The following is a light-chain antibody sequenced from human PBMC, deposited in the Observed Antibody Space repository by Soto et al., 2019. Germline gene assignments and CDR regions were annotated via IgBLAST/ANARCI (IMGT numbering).Light chain of an antibody. Sequence: DIQMTQSPSSLSASVGDRVTITCRASQSIGRHLTWYQQKAGKAPKLLIYAAFSLQGGVPLRFSGSGSWTYFTLTISSLQPEDVATYSCLQSSSITWTFGQGTSVEIK. CDR1: QSIGRH. J-gene: IGKJ1*01. CDR3: LQSSSITWT. CDR2: AAF. V-gene: IGKV1-39*01.